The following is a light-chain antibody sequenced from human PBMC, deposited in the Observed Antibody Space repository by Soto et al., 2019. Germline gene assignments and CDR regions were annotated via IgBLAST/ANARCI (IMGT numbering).Light chain of an antibody. Sequence: DVVMTQSPLSLPVTLGQPASISCRSSQGLVYGDGHTYLHWFQQRPGQSPRRLIYKVSNRDSGVPDRFSGSGSGTNFPLKISWVEAEDVGVYYCMQGTYRPPTFGGGTKVEIK. CDR2: KVS. CDR3: MQGTYRPPT. J-gene: IGKJ4*01. V-gene: IGKV2-30*01. CDR1: QGLVYGDGHTY.